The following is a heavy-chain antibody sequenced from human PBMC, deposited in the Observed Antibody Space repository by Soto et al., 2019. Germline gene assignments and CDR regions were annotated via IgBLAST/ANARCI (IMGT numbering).Heavy chain of an antibody. CDR1: GGSISSYY. Sequence: PSETLSLTCTVSGGSISSYYWSWIRQPPGKGLEWIGYIYYSGSTNYNPSLKSRVTISVDTSKNQFSLKLSSVTAADTAVYYCARDGGRYDILTGYYSYYFDYWGQGTLVTV. D-gene: IGHD3-9*01. CDR2: IYYSGST. CDR3: ARDGGRYDILTGYYSYYFDY. J-gene: IGHJ4*02. V-gene: IGHV4-59*01.